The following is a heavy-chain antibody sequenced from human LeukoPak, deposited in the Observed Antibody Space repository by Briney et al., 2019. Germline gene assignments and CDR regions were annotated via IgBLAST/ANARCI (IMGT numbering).Heavy chain of an antibody. CDR1: GFTFDDYG. CDR3: ARSRGGIAAAGRFDY. J-gene: IGHJ4*02. CDR2: INWNGGST. V-gene: IGHV3-20*04. D-gene: IGHD6-13*01. Sequence: GGSLRLSCAASGFTFDDYGMSWVRQAPGKGLEWVSGINWNGGSTGYADSVKGRFTIYRKKAKSSLYLQMNSLRAEDTALYYCARSRGGIAAAGRFDYWGQGTLVTVSS.